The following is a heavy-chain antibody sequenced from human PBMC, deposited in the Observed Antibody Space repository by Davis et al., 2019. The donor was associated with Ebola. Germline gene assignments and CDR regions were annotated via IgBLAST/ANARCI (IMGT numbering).Heavy chain of an antibody. CDR3: ARDRPLDFFFGDYYGMDV. D-gene: IGHD3-16*01. V-gene: IGHV3-21*01. J-gene: IGHJ6*02. CDR1: GFTFSRYA. Sequence: PGGSLRLSCAASGFTFSRYAMSWVRQAPGKGLEWVSSISSDSDYIYYADSAKGRFTISRDNAKNSLYLQMNSLRAEDTAVYYCARDRPLDFFFGDYYGMDVWGQGTTVTVSS. CDR2: ISSDSDYI.